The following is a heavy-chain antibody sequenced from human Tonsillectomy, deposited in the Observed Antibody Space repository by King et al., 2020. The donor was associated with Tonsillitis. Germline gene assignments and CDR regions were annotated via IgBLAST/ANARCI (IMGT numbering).Heavy chain of an antibody. J-gene: IGHJ4*02. CDR1: GVTFFTYA. CDR2: SRGRDKRT. V-gene: IGHV3-23*04. D-gene: IGHD1-26*01. Sequence: VQLGESGGGLVQPWGSLRLSCEASGVTFFTYAMSWVRKAPGKGREWVSDSRGRDKRTFCAEYVKGRFTISRDDSKNTVSLQMRSLRAEDTAVYYCAKESPYSGNYRFYYFDYWGQGTLVTVSS. CDR3: AKESPYSGNYRFYYFDY.